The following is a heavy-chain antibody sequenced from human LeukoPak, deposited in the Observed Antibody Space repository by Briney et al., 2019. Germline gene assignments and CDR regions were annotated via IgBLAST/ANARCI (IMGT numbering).Heavy chain of an antibody. CDR2: INHSGYT. V-gene: IGHV4-34*01. CDR1: GAPFSNFY. Sequence: SETLSLTCAVSGAPFSNFYWIWIRQYPGKGLEWIGEINHSGYTNYNPSLKSRVTISVDTPKNQFSLKVNSVTAADTAVYYCARQLYGSDYWGQGTLVTASS. J-gene: IGHJ4*02. D-gene: IGHD1-1*01. CDR3: ARQLYGSDY.